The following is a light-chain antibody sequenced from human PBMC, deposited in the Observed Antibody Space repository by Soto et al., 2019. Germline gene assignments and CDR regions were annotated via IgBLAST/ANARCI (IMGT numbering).Light chain of an antibody. Sequence: QPVLTQSPSASASLGASVKLTCTLSSGHSNYAIAWHQQQPEKGPRYLMKVNSGGSHIKGDGIPDRFSGSSSGAERYLFISSLQSEDEADYYCQTWGTGSAIVVFGGVTQLTVL. J-gene: IGLJ7*01. CDR1: SGHSNYA. CDR3: QTWGTGSAIVV. CDR2: VNSGGSH. V-gene: IGLV4-69*01.